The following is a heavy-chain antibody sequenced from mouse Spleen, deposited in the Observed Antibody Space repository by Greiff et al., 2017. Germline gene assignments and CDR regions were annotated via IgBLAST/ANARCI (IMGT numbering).Heavy chain of an antibody. V-gene: IGHV5-9-2*01. CDR3: ARRSFDY. CDR2: ISGGGSYT. CDR1: GFTFSSYG. J-gene: IGHJ2*01. Sequence: EVKLMESGGGLVKPGGSLKLSCAASGFTFSSYGMSWVRQTPEKRLEWVATISGGGSYTYYPDSVKGRFTISRDDAKNNLYLQMSSLRSEDTALYYCARRSFDYWGQGTTLTVSS.